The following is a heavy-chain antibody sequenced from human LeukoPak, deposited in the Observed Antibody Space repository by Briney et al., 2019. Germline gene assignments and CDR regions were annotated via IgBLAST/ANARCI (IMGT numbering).Heavy chain of an antibody. D-gene: IGHD3-16*02. CDR3: GRNPYDYVWGCYRLEYYFDY. V-gene: IGHV3-7*01. CDR2: IKQDGSEK. J-gene: IGHJ4*02. CDR1: GFTFSSYW. Sequence: GSLRLSCPASGFTFSSYWMSWVGQAPGKGLEWVANIKQDGSEKYYVDFVKGRFTISRDNAKNSLYLQLNSLRAEDTAVYYCGRNPYDYVWGCYRLEYYFDYWGQGTLVTVSS.